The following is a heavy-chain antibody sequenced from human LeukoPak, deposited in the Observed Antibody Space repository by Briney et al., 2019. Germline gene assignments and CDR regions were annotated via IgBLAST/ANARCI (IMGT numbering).Heavy chain of an antibody. CDR2: IYYSGST. Sequence: SETLFLTCTVSGGSISSYYWSWIRQPPGKGLEWIGYIYYSGSTNYNPSLKSRVTISVDTSKNQFSLKLSSVTAADTAVYYCARDLNESSGYWRFDPWGQGTLVTVSS. CDR1: GGSISSYY. CDR3: ARDLNESSGYWRFDP. J-gene: IGHJ5*02. D-gene: IGHD3-22*01. V-gene: IGHV4-59*12.